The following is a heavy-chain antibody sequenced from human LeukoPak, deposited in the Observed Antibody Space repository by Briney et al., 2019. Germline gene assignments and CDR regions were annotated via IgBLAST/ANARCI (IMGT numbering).Heavy chain of an antibody. CDR1: GYTFTDYY. V-gene: IGHV1-2*02. CDR3: ARDTKRSRARWENLGIDP. Sequence: ASVKVSCKASGYTFTDYYMHWVRQAPGQGLEWMGWINPNSGGTNYAQKFQGRVTMTRDTSTSTAYMELRSLRSDDTAVYYCARDTKRSRARWENLGIDPWGQGTLVTVSS. D-gene: IGHD3-16*01. J-gene: IGHJ5*02. CDR2: INPNSGGT.